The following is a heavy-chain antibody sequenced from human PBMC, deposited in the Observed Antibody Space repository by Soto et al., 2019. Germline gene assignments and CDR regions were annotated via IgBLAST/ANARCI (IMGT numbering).Heavy chain of an antibody. CDR3: ARKDKSGYFNWFGP. D-gene: IGHD3-22*01. CDR1: GYRFISYW. CDR2: IFPSDSDT. Sequence: PCESLKVSCRTSGYRFISYWIACVRQMPGKGLEWMGIIFPSDSDTRYSPSFQGQVTISADRSTSTVFLQWASLKASDTAVYFCARKDKSGYFNWFGPWGQGTLVTVSS. V-gene: IGHV5-51*01. J-gene: IGHJ5*02.